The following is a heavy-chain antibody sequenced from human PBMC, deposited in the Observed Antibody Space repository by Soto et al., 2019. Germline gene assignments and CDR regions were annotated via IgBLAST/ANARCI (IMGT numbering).Heavy chain of an antibody. CDR1: GFTFSSYG. V-gene: IGHV3-33*01. D-gene: IGHD2-2*01. CDR3: ARRRHCISTSGYLDYGMDV. Sequence: QVQLVESGGGVVQPGRSLRLSCAASGFTFSSYGMHWVRQAPGKGLEWVAVIWYDGSNKYYADSVKGRFTISRDNSKNTRYLQMNRLRAEDTAVYYCARRRHCISTSGYLDYGMDVWGQGTTVTVSS. CDR2: IWYDGSNK. J-gene: IGHJ6*02.